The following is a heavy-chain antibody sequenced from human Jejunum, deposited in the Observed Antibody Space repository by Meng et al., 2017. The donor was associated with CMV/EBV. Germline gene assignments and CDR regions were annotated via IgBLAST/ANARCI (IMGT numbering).Heavy chain of an antibody. CDR2: IYYSGST. CDR1: GGSISSSSSY. CDR3: ARLMVGATGYFDY. J-gene: IGHJ4*02. D-gene: IGHD1-26*01. V-gene: IGHV4-39*07. Sequence: GGSISSSSSYWGWIRQPPGKGLEWIGSIYYSGSTYYNPSLKSRVTISVDTSKNQFSLKLSSVTAADTAVYYCARLMVGATGYFDYWGQGTLVTVSS.